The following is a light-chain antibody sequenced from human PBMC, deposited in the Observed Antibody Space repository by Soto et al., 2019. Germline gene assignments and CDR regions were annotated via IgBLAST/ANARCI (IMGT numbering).Light chain of an antibody. CDR2: EGS. J-gene: IGLJ1*01. V-gene: IGLV2-23*03. CDR3: CSYAGSSTFPYV. Sequence: QSVVTQPASVSGSPGQSITLPCTGTSSEVGSYNLVSWYQQHPGKAPKLMIYEGSKRPSGVSNRFSGSKSGNTASLTISGLQAEDEADYYCCSYAGSSTFPYVFGTGTKVTVL. CDR1: SSEVGSYNL.